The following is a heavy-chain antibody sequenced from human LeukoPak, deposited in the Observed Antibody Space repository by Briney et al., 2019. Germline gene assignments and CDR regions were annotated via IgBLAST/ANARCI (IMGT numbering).Heavy chain of an antibody. J-gene: IGHJ5*02. V-gene: IGHV1-2*02. Sequence: ASVKVSCKASGYTFTGYYMHWVRQAPGQGLEWMGWINPNTGGTNYAQKFQGRVTMTRDTSINTAYMELSRLRSDDTAVYYCARVGCSGGSCYSIHWFDPWGQGTLVTVSS. CDR3: ARVGCSGGSCYSIHWFDP. CDR2: INPNTGGT. D-gene: IGHD2-15*01. CDR1: GYTFTGYY.